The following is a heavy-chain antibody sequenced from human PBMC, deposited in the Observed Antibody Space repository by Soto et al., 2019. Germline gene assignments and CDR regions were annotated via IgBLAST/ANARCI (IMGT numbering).Heavy chain of an antibody. Sequence: QVQLVQSGAEVKKPGSSVKVSCKASGGTFSSYAISWVRQAPGQGLEWMGGIIPIFGTANYAQKFEGRVKINADNSTSTAYMELSSLRSEDTAVYYCAIGEQQLLRPLGYYGMDVWGQGTTVTVPS. CDR1: GGTFSSYA. V-gene: IGHV1-69*06. J-gene: IGHJ6*02. D-gene: IGHD6-13*01. CDR2: IIPIFGTA. CDR3: AIGEQQLLRPLGYYGMDV.